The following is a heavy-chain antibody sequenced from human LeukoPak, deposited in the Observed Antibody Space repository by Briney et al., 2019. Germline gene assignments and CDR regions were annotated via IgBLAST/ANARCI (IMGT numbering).Heavy chain of an antibody. CDR3: ARVGPPITMIVVVITGFDP. CDR2: ISAYNGNT. D-gene: IGHD3-22*01. V-gene: IGHV1-18*01. CDR1: GYTFTSYG. J-gene: IGHJ5*02. Sequence: ASVKVSCKASGYTFTSYGISWVRQAPGQGLEWMGWISAYNGNTNYAQKLQGRVTMTTDTSTSTAYMELRSLRSDDTAVYYCARVGPPITMIVVVITGFDPWGQGTLVTVSS.